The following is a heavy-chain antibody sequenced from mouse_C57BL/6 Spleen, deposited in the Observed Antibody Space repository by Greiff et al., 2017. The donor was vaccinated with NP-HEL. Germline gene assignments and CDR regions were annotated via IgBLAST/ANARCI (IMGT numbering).Heavy chain of an antibody. V-gene: IGHV1-72*01. J-gene: IGHJ4*01. CDR1: GYTFTSYW. CDR2: IDPNSGGT. CDR3: ARDGNYGAMDY. D-gene: IGHD2-1*01. Sequence: QVQLQQPGAELVKPGASVKLSCKASGYTFTSYWMHWVKQRPGRGLEWIGRIDPNSGGTKYNEKFKSKATLTVDKPSSTAYMQLSSLTPEDSAVYYCARDGNYGAMDYWGQGTSVTVSS.